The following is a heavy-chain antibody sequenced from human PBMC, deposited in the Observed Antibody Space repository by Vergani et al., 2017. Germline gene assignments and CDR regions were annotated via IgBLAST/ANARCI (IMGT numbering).Heavy chain of an antibody. D-gene: IGHD3-3*01. V-gene: IGHV4-38-2*02. J-gene: IGHJ5*02. CDR1: GYSISSGYY. CDR3: ARDLEGWFDP. CDR2: INHSGST. Sequence: QVQLQESGPGLVKPSETLSLTCAVSGYSISSGYYWSWIRQPPGKGLEWIGEINHSGSTNYNPSLKSRVTISVDTSKNQFSLKLSSVTAADTALYYCARDLEGWFDPWGQGTLVTVSS.